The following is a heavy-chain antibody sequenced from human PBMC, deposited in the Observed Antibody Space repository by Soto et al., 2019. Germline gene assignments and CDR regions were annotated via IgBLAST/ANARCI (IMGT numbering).Heavy chain of an antibody. J-gene: IGHJ4*02. V-gene: IGHV3-23*01. D-gene: IGHD3-3*01. CDR3: AKDHPNYDFWSGYYYYFDY. Sequence: EVQLLESGGGLVQPGGSLRLSCAASGFTFSSYAMSWVRQAPGKGLEWVSAISGSGGSTYYADSVKGRFTISRDNSKNPLYLQMNSLRAEDTAVYYCAKDHPNYDFWSGYYYYFDYWGQGTLVTVSS. CDR1: GFTFSSYA. CDR2: ISGSGGST.